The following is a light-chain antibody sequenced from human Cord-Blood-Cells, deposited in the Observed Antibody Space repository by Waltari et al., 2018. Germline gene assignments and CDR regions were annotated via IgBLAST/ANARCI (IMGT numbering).Light chain of an antibody. CDR1: SSDGGGYNY. CDR2: DVS. J-gene: IGLJ3*02. CDR3: SSYTSSSTWV. Sequence: QSALTQPRSVSGSPGQSVTIPCTGSSSDGGGYNYVSWYQQHPGKAPKLMIYDVSKRPSGVSNRFSGSKSGNTASLTISGLQAEDEADYYCSSYTSSSTWVFGGGTKLTVL. V-gene: IGLV2-11*01.